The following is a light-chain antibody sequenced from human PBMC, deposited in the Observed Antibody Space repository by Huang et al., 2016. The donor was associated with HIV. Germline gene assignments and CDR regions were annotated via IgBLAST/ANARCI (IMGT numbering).Light chain of an antibody. CDR2: DAS. CDR1: QSVSSS. Sequence: PGERATLSCRASQSVSSSLAWYQQKPGQAPRLLIYDASNRVTGIPARFSGSGSGTDFTLAISSLEPEDFAVYYCQQCVNWPSFGGGTKVEIK. V-gene: IGKV3-11*01. J-gene: IGKJ4*01. CDR3: QQCVNWPS.